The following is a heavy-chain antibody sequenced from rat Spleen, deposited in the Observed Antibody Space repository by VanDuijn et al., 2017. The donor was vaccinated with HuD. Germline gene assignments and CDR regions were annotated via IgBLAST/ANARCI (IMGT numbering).Heavy chain of an antibody. CDR3: ARQKFITMMVVITSDWYFDF. CDR2: ITQTGGNT. J-gene: IGHJ1*01. V-gene: IGHV5-31*01. CDR1: GFTFNNYW. D-gene: IGHD1-12*02. Sequence: EVQLVETGGGLVQPGRSLKLSCVASGFTFNNYWMTWIRQAPGKGLEWVASITQTGGNTYYPDSVKGRFTISRDNAKSTLYLQMNSLRSEDTATYYCARQKFITMMVVITSDWYFDFWGPGTMVTVSS.